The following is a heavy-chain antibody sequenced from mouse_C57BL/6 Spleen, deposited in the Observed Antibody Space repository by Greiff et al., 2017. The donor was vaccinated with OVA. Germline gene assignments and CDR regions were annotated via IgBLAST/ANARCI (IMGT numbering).Heavy chain of an antibody. J-gene: IGHJ4*01. D-gene: IGHD2-5*01. Sequence: VQLVESGPELVKPGASVKISCKASGYAFSSSWMNWVKQRPGKGLEWIGRIYPGDGDTNYNGKFKGKATLTADKSSSTAYMQLSSLTSEDSAVYFCARSSNWAMDYWGQGTSVTVSS. CDR1: GYAFSSSW. V-gene: IGHV1-82*01. CDR2: IYPGDGDT. CDR3: ARSSNWAMDY.